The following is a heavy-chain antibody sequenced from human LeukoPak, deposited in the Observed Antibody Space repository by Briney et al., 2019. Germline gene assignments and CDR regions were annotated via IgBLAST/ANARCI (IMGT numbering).Heavy chain of an antibody. CDR1: GFTFSSYA. V-gene: IGHV3-23*01. J-gene: IGHJ5*02. D-gene: IGHD3-10*01. CDR3: AKEEVLWFGGLGDWFDP. Sequence: GGSLRLSCAASGFTFSSYAMNWVRQAPGKGLEWISSISGSGDNTYYADSVKGRFTISRDNSKNTLYLQMNSLRAEDTAVYYCAKEEVLWFGGLGDWFDPWGQGTLVTVSS. CDR2: ISGSGDNT.